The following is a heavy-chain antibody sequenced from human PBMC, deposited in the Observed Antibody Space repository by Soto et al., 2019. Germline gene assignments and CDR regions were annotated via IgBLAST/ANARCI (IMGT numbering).Heavy chain of an antibody. V-gene: IGHV1-24*01. J-gene: IGHJ3*02. D-gene: IGHD3-22*01. CDR3: ATVSIGEILTEYDSSGYLPSRGAFDI. CDR1: GYTLTELS. CDR2: FDPEDGET. Sequence: ASVKASCKVSGYTLTELSMHWVRQAPGKGLEWMGGFDPEDGETVYAQKFQGRVTMTEDTSTDTAYMGLSSLRWEDTAVYYCATVSIGEILTEYDSSGYLPSRGAFDIWGQGTMVTVSS.